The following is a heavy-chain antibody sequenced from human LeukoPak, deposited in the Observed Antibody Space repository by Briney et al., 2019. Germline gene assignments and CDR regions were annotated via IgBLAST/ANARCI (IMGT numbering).Heavy chain of an antibody. V-gene: IGHV3-23*01. J-gene: IGHJ4*02. D-gene: IGHD3-9*01. CDR2: ISGNCGST. CDR1: GYTFSSYA. CDR3: EKGSYYDILTGYYLDY. Sequence: GGSLRLSCAASGYTFSSYAMSWVRQAPGKGLEWVSAISGNCGSTYYADSVKGRVTITRDKSKNTVYLQMNSLRAEDTAVYYCEKGSYYDILTGYYLDYWGQGTLVTVSS.